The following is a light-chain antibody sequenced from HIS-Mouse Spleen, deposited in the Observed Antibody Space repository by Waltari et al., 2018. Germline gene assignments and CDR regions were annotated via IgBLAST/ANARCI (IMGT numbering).Light chain of an antibody. CDR1: SSNIGSNY. V-gene: IGLV1-47*01. CDR3: AAWDDSLSGYV. Sequence: QSVLTQPPSASGTPGQRVTISCSGSSSNIGSNYVYWYQQLPGTAPKLLIYRNNQGPSGVPDRFSGSKSGTSAFLAISGLRSEDEADYYCAAWDDSLSGYVFGTGTKVTVL. CDR2: RNN. J-gene: IGLJ1*01.